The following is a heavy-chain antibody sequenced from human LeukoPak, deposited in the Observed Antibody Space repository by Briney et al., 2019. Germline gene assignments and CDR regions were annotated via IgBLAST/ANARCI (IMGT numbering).Heavy chain of an antibody. J-gene: IGHJ4*02. D-gene: IGHD3-10*01. CDR1: GFTFSSYS. V-gene: IGHV3-21*01. CDR2: ISSSSSYI. CDR3: ARASRSYYFDY. Sequence: GGSLRLSCAASGFTFSSYSMNWVRQAPGKGLEWVSSISSSSSYIYYADSVKGRFTISRDNAKNSLCLQMNSLRAEDTAVYYCARASRSYYFDYWGQGTLVTVSS.